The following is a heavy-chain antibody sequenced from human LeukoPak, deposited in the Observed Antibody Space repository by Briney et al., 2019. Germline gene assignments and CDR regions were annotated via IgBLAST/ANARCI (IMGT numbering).Heavy chain of an antibody. CDR2: ISYSGSTT. V-gene: IGHV3-48*03. CDR3: ARAGPPAFDP. CDR1: GFTFTNFE. Sequence: GGSLRLSCAASGFTFTNFEMNWVRQAPGKGLEWVSYISYSGSTTSYADSVKGRFTISRHNAKNSLYLQMNSLIAEDTAVYYCARAGPPAFDPWGQGTLVTVSS. J-gene: IGHJ5*02.